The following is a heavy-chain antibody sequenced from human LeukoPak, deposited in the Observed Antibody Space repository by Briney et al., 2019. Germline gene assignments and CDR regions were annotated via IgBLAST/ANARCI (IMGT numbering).Heavy chain of an antibody. CDR3: AKDIGYSSSVDY. Sequence: QPGRSLRLSCAASGFTFSSYGMHWVRQAPGKGLEWVAVISYDGSNKYYADSVKGRFTISRDNSNNTLYLQMNSLRAEDTAVYYCAKDIGYSSSVDYWGQGTLVTVSS. J-gene: IGHJ4*02. CDR1: GFTFSSYG. V-gene: IGHV3-30*18. CDR2: ISYDGSNK. D-gene: IGHD6-13*01.